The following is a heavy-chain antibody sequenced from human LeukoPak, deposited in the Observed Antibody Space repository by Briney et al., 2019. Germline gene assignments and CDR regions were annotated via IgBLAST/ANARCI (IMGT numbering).Heavy chain of an antibody. V-gene: IGHV3-74*01. CDR3: ARVPLSDYYYGMDI. D-gene: IGHD3-3*02. J-gene: IGHJ6*02. Sequence: GGSLRLSCAASGFTFSSYWMHWVRQAPGKGLVWVSRINSDGSSTSYADSVKGRFTISRDSAKNTVYLQMNSLRAEDTAVYYCARVPLSDYYYGMDIWGQGTTVTVSS. CDR1: GFTFSSYW. CDR2: INSDGSST.